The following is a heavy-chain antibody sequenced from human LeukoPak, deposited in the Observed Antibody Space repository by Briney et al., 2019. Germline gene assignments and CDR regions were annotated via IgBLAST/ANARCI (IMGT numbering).Heavy chain of an antibody. Sequence: GGSLRLSCAASGFTFITYAMSWVRQAPGKGLEWVSSISGSGGSTYYADSVQGRFTISRDNSKNTLYLQMNSLRAEDTAVYYCARAWGYCSGGSCYQEDYWGQGTLVTASS. V-gene: IGHV3-23*01. D-gene: IGHD2-15*01. J-gene: IGHJ4*02. CDR2: ISGSGGST. CDR1: GFTFITYA. CDR3: ARAWGYCSGGSCYQEDY.